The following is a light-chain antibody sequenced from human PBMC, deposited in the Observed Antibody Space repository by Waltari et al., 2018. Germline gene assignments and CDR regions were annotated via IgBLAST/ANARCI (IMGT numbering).Light chain of an antibody. CDR1: QSVSTY. CDR2: DAS. V-gene: IGKV3-11*01. J-gene: IGKJ4*01. CDR3: QERSNWPGGS. Sequence: EIVLTQSPATLSLSPGESATLSCRASQSVSTYLAWYQQRPGQPPRLLIYDASNRATGIPARFVGSGSGTDFTLTISRLVPEDCAVYYCQERSNWPGGSFGGGTKVEIK.